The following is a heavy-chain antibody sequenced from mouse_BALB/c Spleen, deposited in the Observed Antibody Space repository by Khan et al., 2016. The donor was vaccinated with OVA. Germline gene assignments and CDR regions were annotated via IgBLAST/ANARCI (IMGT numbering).Heavy chain of an antibody. CDR2: VNPNNGDT. V-gene: IGHV1-26*01. CDR3: ARGYEVLAY. CDR1: GYSFTVYS. J-gene: IGHJ3*01. D-gene: IGHD2-12*01. Sequence: VRLQQSGPDLVKPGASVKISCKASGYSFTVYSMTWVKQSPGKSPEWIGRVNPNNGDTNYNQIFKGKAILTVDKSSNTAYMELRSLTSEDSAVCDYARGYEVLAYWGQGTLVTVSA.